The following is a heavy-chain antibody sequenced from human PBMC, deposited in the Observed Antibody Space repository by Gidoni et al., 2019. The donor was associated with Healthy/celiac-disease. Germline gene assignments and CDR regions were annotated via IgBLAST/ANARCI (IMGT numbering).Heavy chain of an antibody. V-gene: IGHV4-34*01. CDR1: GGSFSGYF. D-gene: IGHD6-13*01. CDR3: ARGMSRRLSSSWYHAKFDY. Sequence: QVQLQQWGAGLLKPSETLSLTCAVYGGSFSGYFWSWIRQPPGKGLEWIGEINHSGSTNYNPSLKSRVTISVDTSKNQFSLKLSSVTAADTAVYYCARGMSRRLSSSWYHAKFDYWGQGTLVTVSS. J-gene: IGHJ4*02. CDR2: INHSGST.